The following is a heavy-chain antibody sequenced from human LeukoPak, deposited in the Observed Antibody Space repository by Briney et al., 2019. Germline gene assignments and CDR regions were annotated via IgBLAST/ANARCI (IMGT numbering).Heavy chain of an antibody. CDR1: GGSISGSNW. V-gene: IGHV4-4*02. J-gene: IGHJ4*02. CDR2: IYHSGST. CDR3: ARTSFCGGDCLYYFDY. Sequence: SETLSLTCAVSGGSISGSNWWSWVRQPPGKGLEWIGEIYHSGSTNYNPSLKSRVTISVDKSKNQFSLKLSSVTAADTAVYYCARTSFCGGDCLYYFDYWGQGTLVTVSS. D-gene: IGHD2-21*02.